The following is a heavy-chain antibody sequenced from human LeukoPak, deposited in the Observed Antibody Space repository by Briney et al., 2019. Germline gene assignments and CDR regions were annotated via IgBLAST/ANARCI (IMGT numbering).Heavy chain of an antibody. V-gene: IGHV3-48*03. CDR1: GFTFSSYE. D-gene: IGHD1-14*01. J-gene: IGHJ4*02. CDR2: ISSSGSTI. Sequence: PGGSLRPSCAASGFTFSSYEMNWVRQAPGKGLEWVSYISSSGSTIYYADSVKGRFTISRDNAKNSLYLQMNSLRAEDTAVYYCAREGLDRGYFDYWGQGTLVTVSA. CDR3: AREGLDRGYFDY.